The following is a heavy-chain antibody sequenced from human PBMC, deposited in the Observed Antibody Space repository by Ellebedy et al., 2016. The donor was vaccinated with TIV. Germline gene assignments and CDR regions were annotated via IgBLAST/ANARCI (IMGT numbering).Heavy chain of an antibody. Sequence: GESLKISCAASGFTFSNYWMTWVRQAPGRGLEWVANIRQDGSDKNHVDSVKGRFTISRDNAKNSLYLQMNNMRAEDTGVYYCARDVTFKLDYWGQGTLVTVSS. CDR3: ARDVTFKLDY. V-gene: IGHV3-7*01. CDR2: IRQDGSDK. CDR1: GFTFSNYW. J-gene: IGHJ4*02. D-gene: IGHD2-21*02.